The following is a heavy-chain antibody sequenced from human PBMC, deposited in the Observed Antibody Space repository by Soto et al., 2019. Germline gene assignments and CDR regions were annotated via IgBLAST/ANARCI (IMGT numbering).Heavy chain of an antibody. J-gene: IGHJ1*01. CDR1: GFTFSSHA. CDR2: ISGSGVIT. Sequence: EVQLLDSGGDFVQPGGSLRRSCAASGFTFSSHAMSWVRQASGKGLEWVSVISGSGVITYYADSVKGRFTISRDNSKNTLYLQMNSLSPEDTAVYYCAKTPSNWNYEKYFHHWGQGTLVTVS. CDR3: AKTPSNWNYEKYFHH. D-gene: IGHD1-7*01. V-gene: IGHV3-23*01.